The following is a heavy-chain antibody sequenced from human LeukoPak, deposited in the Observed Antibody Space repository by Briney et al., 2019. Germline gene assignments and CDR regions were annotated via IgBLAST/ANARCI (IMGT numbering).Heavy chain of an antibody. CDR3: AKGGYTTWFDP. V-gene: IGHV3-23*01. CDR1: GFTFREYS. D-gene: IGHD2-15*01. J-gene: IGHJ5*02. Sequence: GGSLRLSCAASGFTFREYSMSWVRQAPGKGLEWVSNIRSNGGDTYYTDSVKGRFTISRDNSKTTLYLEMNTLRAEDTAVYYCAKGGYTTWFDPWGQGTLVTVSS. CDR2: IRSNGGDT.